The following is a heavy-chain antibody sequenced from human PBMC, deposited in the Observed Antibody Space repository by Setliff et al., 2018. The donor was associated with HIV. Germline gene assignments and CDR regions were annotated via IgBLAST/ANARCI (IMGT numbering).Heavy chain of an antibody. CDR2: SIPMFNIA. D-gene: IGHD5-18*01. J-gene: IGHJ1*01. CDR3: AGGWSENTVMVQVEYFRH. V-gene: IGHV1-69*10. Sequence: SVKVSCKASGGTFNSYTVSWVRQAPGQGLEWMGGSIPMFNIANYAQKFQGRATITADISTTTASMELRSLRSEDTAVYYCAGGWSENTVMVQVEYFRHWGQGTLVTVSS. CDR1: GGTFNSYT.